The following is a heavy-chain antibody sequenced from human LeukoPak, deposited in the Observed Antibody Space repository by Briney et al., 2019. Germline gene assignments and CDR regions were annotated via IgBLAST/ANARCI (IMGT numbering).Heavy chain of an antibody. J-gene: IGHJ2*01. Sequence: GGSLRLSCAASGFTFSNAWMNWVRQAPGKGLEWVGRVRNKANSYITMYAASVKGRFTISRNDSENSLYLQMNSLKTEDTAVYYCGRIRGSYLHWYFDLWGRGTLVTVSS. D-gene: IGHD1-26*01. V-gene: IGHV3-72*01. CDR3: GRIRGSYLHWYFDL. CDR1: GFTFSNAW. CDR2: VRNKANSYIT.